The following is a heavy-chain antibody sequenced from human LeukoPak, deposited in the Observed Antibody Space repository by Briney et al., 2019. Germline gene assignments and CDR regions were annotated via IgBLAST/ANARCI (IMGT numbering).Heavy chain of an antibody. CDR3: ATDYTIFGVVINY. V-gene: IGHV3-23*01. D-gene: IGHD3-3*01. CDR1: GFTFSSYA. J-gene: IGHJ4*02. CDR2: ISGSGGST. Sequence: PGGSLRLSCAASGFTFSSYAMSWVRQAPGKGLEWVSAISGSGGSTYYADSVKGRFTISRDNSKNTLYLQMNSLRAEDTAVYYCATDYTIFGVVINYWGQGTLVTVSS.